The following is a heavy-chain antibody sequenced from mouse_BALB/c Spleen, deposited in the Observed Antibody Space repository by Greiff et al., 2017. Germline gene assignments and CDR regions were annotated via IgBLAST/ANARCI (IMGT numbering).Heavy chain of an antibody. J-gene: IGHJ3*01. V-gene: IGHV5-6-5*01. CDR1: GFTFSSFG. CDR2: ISSGGST. CDR3: ARSTMITSWFAY. Sequence: EVHLVESGGGLVQPGGSRKLSCAASGFTFSSFGMHWVRQAPEKRLEWVASISSGGSTYYPDSVKGRFTISRDNARNILYLQMSSLRSEDTAMYYCARSTMITSWFAYWGQGTLVTDSA. D-gene: IGHD2-4*01.